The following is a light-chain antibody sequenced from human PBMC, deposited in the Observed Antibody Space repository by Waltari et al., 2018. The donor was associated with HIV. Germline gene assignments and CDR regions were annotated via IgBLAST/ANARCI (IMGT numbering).Light chain of an antibody. V-gene: IGLV1-44*01. CDR3: AAWDDSLNGYV. CDR2: GKN. CDR1: SSNLGSNT. Sequence: QSVLTQPPSASGTPGQRVTISCSGSSSNLGSNTVNWYQPLPGTAPKLLSFGKNQRPSGVPDPFAGSKSGTSASLAISGLQSEDEADYYCAAWDDSLNGYVFGTGTKVTVL. J-gene: IGLJ1*01.